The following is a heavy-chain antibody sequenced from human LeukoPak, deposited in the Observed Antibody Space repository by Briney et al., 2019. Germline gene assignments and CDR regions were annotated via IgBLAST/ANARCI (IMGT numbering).Heavy chain of an antibody. CDR3: ARAYSSGWSDY. D-gene: IGHD6-19*01. J-gene: IGHJ4*02. CDR2: IYHSGST. CDR1: GVSIKYDGYY. Sequence: SETLSLTCTVSGVSIKYDGYYWAWMRQSPGKGLEWIGYIYHSGSTYYNPSLKSRVTISVDRSKNQFSLKLSSVTAADTAVYYCARAYSSGWSDYWGQGTLVTVSS. V-gene: IGHV4-30-2*06.